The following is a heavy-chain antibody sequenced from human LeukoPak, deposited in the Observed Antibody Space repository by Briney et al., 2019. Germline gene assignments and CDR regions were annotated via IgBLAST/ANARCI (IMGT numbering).Heavy chain of an antibody. J-gene: IGHJ3*01. CDR3: ARIRDGYNDAYDL. CDR2: INPSTGST. Sequence: ASVKVSCKASGYTFTSYYIFWVRQAPGQGLEWMGIINPSTGSTSYSQKFQGRVTMTRDMSTSTVYMELSSLRSEDTAIYYCARIRDGYNDAYDLWGQGTVVTVPS. CDR1: GYTFTSYY. V-gene: IGHV1-46*01. D-gene: IGHD5-24*01.